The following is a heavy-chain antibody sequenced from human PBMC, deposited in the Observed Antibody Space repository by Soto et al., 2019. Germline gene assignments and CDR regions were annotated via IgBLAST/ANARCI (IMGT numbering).Heavy chain of an antibody. V-gene: IGHV1-18*01. CDR2: ISTYNGNT. J-gene: IGHJ4*02. CDR3: AAGSFLGPWQY. D-gene: IGHD1-26*01. Sequence: QVQLVQSGVEVKKPGASVKVSCKVSGDSFTSFAISWVRQAPGQGLEWMGWISTYNGNTNYGPKVQGRVTLTTDTSTSTAYMDLRRLRSDDTAVYYCAAGSFLGPWQYWGQGTVVTVSS. CDR1: GDSFTSFA.